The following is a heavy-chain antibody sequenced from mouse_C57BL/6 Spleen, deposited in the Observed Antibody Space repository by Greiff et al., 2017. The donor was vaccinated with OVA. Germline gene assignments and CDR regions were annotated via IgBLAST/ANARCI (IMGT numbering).Heavy chain of an antibody. CDR1: GYTFTSYW. V-gene: IGHV1-55*01. Sequence: QVQLQQPGAELVKPGASVKMSCKASGYTFTSYWITWVKQRPGQGLEWIGDIYPGSGSTNYNEKFKSKATLTVDTSSSTAYMQLSSLTSEDSAVYYCARGYYGSSYWAMDYWGQGTSVTVSS. D-gene: IGHD1-1*01. CDR3: ARGYYGSSYWAMDY. CDR2: IYPGSGST. J-gene: IGHJ4*01.